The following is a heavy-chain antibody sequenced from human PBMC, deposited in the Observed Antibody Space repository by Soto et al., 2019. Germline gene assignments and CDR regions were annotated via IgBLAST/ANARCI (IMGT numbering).Heavy chain of an antibody. V-gene: IGHV4-59*12. CDR3: ARGRTTVTTDY. Sequence: PSETLSLTCTVSGGSISSYYWSWIRQPPGKGLEWIGEINYSGSTNYNASLKSRVTISVDTSKNQFSLKLSSVTAADTAVYYCARGRTTVTTDYWGQGTLVTVSS. J-gene: IGHJ4*02. CDR2: INYSGST. CDR1: GGSISSYY. D-gene: IGHD4-17*01.